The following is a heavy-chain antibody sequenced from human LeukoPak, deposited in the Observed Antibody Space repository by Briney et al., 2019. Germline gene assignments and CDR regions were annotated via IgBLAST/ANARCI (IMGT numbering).Heavy chain of an antibody. CDR1: GYTFTSYG. CDR3: ALSGTRYNSAWYRN. Sequence: ASVKVSCKASGYTFTSYGISWVRQAPGQGLEWMGWISAYNGNTNYAQKLQGRVTMITDTSTETAYLEVRSLRSDDTAVYYCALSGTRYNSAWYRNWGQGTLVIVSS. J-gene: IGHJ4*02. D-gene: IGHD1-20*01. V-gene: IGHV1-18*01. CDR2: ISAYNGNT.